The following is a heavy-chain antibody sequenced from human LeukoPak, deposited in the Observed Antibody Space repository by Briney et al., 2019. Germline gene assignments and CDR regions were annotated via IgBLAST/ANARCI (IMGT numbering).Heavy chain of an antibody. D-gene: IGHD2-2*01. Sequence: PSETLSLTCAVYGGSFSGYYWSWIRQPPGKGLEWIGEINNSGSTNYNPSPKSRVTISVDTSKNQFSLKLSSVTAADTAVYYCARAARDVVVPAAPFDYWGQGTLVTVSS. V-gene: IGHV4-34*01. J-gene: IGHJ4*02. CDR3: ARAARDVVVPAAPFDY. CDR1: GGSFSGYY. CDR2: INNSGST.